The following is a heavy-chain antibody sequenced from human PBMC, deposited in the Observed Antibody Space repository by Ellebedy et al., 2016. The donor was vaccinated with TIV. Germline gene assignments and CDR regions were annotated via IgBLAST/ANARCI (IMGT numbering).Heavy chain of an antibody. D-gene: IGHD2-2*01. CDR3: AYCSSTSCSDY. J-gene: IGHJ4*02. Sequence: ASVKVSCKASGYTFTSYGISWVRQAPGQGLEWMGWISAYNGNTNYAQKFQGRVTMTRDTSTSTVYMELSSLRSEDTAVYYCAYCSSTSCSDYWGQGTLVTVSS. V-gene: IGHV1-18*01. CDR1: GYTFTSYG. CDR2: ISAYNGNT.